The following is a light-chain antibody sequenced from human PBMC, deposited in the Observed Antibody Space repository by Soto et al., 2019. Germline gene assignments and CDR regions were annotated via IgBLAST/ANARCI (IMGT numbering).Light chain of an antibody. V-gene: IGKV3-15*01. CDR3: QQYNDWPLT. CDR2: GAS. CDR1: ESINRN. J-gene: IGKJ4*01. Sequence: EIVMTRSPATLSLSPGERATLSCRASESINRNLAWYQQKPGQAPRLLIYGASARATGIPARFSGSGSGTDFTLTISSLQSEDFALYYCQQYNDWPLTFGGGTKVEIK.